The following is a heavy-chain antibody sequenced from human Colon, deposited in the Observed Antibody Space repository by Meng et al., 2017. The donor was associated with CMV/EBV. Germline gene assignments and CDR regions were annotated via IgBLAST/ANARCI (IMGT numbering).Heavy chain of an antibody. CDR1: GYTFTLNP. CDR3: AKGIPDY. J-gene: IGHJ4*02. CDR2: MSPNSGDR. Sequence: QVQLVQSGAEVRKPGASVKVSCKAFGYTFTLNPINWVRQATGQGLEWIGWMSPNSGDRGYAQKFQGRVTLTMNTSISTVYMELRDLRSDDTAVYYCAKGIPDYWGQGTLVTVSS. V-gene: IGHV1-8*01.